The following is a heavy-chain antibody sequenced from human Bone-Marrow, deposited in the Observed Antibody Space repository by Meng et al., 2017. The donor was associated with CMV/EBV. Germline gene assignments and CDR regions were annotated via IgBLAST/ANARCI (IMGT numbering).Heavy chain of an antibody. V-gene: IGHV3-30-3*01. J-gene: IGHJ6*02. CDR1: GFTFRSYA. CDR2: ISYDGSNK. D-gene: IGHD4-23*01. CDR3: ARDRRTTVVTRGFDYYYYGMDV. Sequence: GESLKISCAASGFTFRSYAMHWVRQAPGKGLEWVAVISYDGSNKYYADPLKGRFTISRDNSKNTLYLQMNSLRAEDTAVYYCARDRRTTVVTRGFDYYYYGMDVWGQGTTVTVSS.